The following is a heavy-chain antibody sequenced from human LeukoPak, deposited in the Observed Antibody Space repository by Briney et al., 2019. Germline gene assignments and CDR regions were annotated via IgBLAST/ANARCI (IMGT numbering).Heavy chain of an antibody. CDR1: GYTFTGYY. D-gene: IGHD6-13*01. J-gene: IGHJ4*02. Sequence: ASVKVSCKASGYTFTGYYMHWVRQAPGQGLEWMGRINPNSGGTNYAQKFQGRVTMTRDTSISTAYMELSRLRSDDTAVYYCARDRSGPYSSSWYQPYYFDYWGQGTLVTVSS. V-gene: IGHV1-2*06. CDR3: ARDRSGPYSSSWYQPYYFDY. CDR2: INPNSGGT.